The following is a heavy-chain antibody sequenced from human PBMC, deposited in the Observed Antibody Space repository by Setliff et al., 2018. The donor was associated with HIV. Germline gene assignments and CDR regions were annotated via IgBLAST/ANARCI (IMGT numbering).Heavy chain of an antibody. CDR1: GFTFSSYV. CDR3: AAGASPGYYYYYMDV. CDR2: IGGSGDST. V-gene: IGHV3-23*01. J-gene: IGHJ6*03. D-gene: IGHD7-27*01. Sequence: GGSLRLSCTTSGFTFSSYVMRWVRQAPGKGLEWISAIGGSGDSTYYADSVKGRFTISRDNSKNTVYLQMNSLGAEDTAVYYCAAGASPGYYYYYMDVWGQGTTVTVSS.